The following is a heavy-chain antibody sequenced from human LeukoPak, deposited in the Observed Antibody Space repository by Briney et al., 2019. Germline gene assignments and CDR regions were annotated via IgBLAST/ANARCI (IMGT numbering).Heavy chain of an antibody. D-gene: IGHD4-17*01. Sequence: SETLSLTCAVYGGSFSGYYWSWIRQPPGKGLEWIGYIYYSGSTNYNPSLKSRVTISVDTSKNQFSLKLSSVTAADTAVYYCARTTRIDYGDYFFDYWGQGTLVTVSS. CDR2: IYYSGST. CDR1: GGSFSGYY. CDR3: ARTTRIDYGDYFFDY. J-gene: IGHJ4*02. V-gene: IGHV4-59*01.